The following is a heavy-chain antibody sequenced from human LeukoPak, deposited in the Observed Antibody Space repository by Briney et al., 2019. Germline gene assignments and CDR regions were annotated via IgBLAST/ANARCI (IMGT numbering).Heavy chain of an antibody. CDR1: GGSITSSSYY. Sequence: PSETLSLTCTVSGGSITSSSYYWGWIRQPPGKGLEWIGSVYYSGSTYYNPSLKSRVTISVDTSKNQFSLKLSSVTAADTAVYYCARANEVGYDFWSPEGWFDPWGQGTLVTVSS. CDR2: VYYSGST. J-gene: IGHJ5*02. D-gene: IGHD3-3*01. V-gene: IGHV4-39*07. CDR3: ARANEVGYDFWSPEGWFDP.